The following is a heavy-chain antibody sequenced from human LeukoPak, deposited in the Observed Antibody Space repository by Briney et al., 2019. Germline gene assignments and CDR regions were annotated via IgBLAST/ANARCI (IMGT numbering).Heavy chain of an antibody. CDR2: INPSGGST. CDR1: GYTFTSYY. V-gene: IGHV1-46*01. CDR3: TRVGVGRTFDY. J-gene: IGHJ4*02. D-gene: IGHD1-26*01. Sequence: ASVKVSCKASGYTFTSYYMHWVRQAPGQGLEWMGIINPSGGSTSYAQKFQGRVTMTRDTSTSTVYMELSSLRSEDTAVYYCTRVGVGRTFDYWGQGTLVTVSS.